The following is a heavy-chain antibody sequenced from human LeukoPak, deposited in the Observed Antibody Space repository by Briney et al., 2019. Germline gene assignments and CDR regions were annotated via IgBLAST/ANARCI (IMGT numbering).Heavy chain of an antibody. Sequence: GGSLRLSCAASGFTFSSYSMNWVRQAPGKGLEWVSSISSSSSYIYYADSVKGRFTISRDNAKNSLYLQMNSLRAEDTAVYYCARERVGARGIAAANSFDYWGQGTLVTVSS. CDR1: GFTFSSYS. V-gene: IGHV3-21*01. D-gene: IGHD6-13*01. CDR2: ISSSSSYI. J-gene: IGHJ4*02. CDR3: ARERVGARGIAAANSFDY.